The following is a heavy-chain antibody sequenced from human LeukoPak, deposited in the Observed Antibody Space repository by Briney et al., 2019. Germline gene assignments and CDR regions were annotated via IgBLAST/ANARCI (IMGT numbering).Heavy chain of an antibody. V-gene: IGHV3-30*18. D-gene: IGHD3-10*01. CDR2: ISYDGSNK. Sequence: GRSLRLSCAASGFTFSSYGMHWVRQAPGKGLEWVAVISYDGSNKYYADSVKGRFTISRDNSKNTLYLQMNSLRAEDTAVYYCAKASGSYNAGDWGQGTLVTVSS. CDR3: AKASGSYNAGD. J-gene: IGHJ4*02. CDR1: GFTFSSYG.